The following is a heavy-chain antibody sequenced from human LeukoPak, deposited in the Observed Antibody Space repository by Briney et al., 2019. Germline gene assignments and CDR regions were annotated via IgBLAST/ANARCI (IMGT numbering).Heavy chain of an antibody. D-gene: IGHD6-19*01. Sequence: GGSLRLSCAASGFTFSSYAMSWVRQAPGKGLEWVSAISGSGGSTYYADSVKGRFTISRDNSKNTLYLQMNSLRAEDTAVYYCAKDGRIAVRRGDSDYWGQGTLVTVSS. J-gene: IGHJ4*02. CDR2: ISGSGGST. CDR3: AKDGRIAVRRGDSDY. V-gene: IGHV3-23*01. CDR1: GFTFSSYA.